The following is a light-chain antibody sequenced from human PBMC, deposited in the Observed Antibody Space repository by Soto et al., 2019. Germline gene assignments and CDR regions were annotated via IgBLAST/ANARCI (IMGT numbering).Light chain of an antibody. J-gene: IGKJ3*01. CDR3: QQYDNLLFT. CDR2: DVS. CDR1: QDISNY. V-gene: IGKV1-33*01. Sequence: DIQMTQSPSSLSASVVDRVTITCQASQDISNYLNWYQQKPGKAPKLLIYDVSNLETGVTSRFSGSGSGTDFTFTISSLQPEDISTYYCQQYDNLLFTFGPGTKVDIK.